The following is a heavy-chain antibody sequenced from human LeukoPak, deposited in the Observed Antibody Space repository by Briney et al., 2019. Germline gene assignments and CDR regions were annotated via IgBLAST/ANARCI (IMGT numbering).Heavy chain of an antibody. D-gene: IGHD4-17*01. CDR2: IYYSGST. CDR3: ARAGGDGAKRWGYYYYYMDV. Sequence: PSETLSLTCTVSGGSISSYYWSWIRQPPGKGLEWIGYIYYSGSTNYNPSLKSRVTISVDTSKNQFSLKLSSVTAADTAVYYCARAGGDGAKRWGYYYYYMDVWGKGTTVTISS. CDR1: GGSISSYY. V-gene: IGHV4-59*01. J-gene: IGHJ6*03.